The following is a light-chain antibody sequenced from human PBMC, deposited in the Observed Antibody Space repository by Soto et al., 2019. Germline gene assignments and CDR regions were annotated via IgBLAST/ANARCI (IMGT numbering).Light chain of an antibody. CDR1: QTVDSNY. J-gene: IGKJ3*01. V-gene: IGKV3-20*01. Sequence: EIVLTQSPGTLSLSPGERATLSCRASQTVDSNYLAWYQQKLGQAPRLLIYEASSRATGIPDRFSGSGSGTDCTLTISRLEPEDFAVYYCQQYGRSSGFAFGPGTRVDI. CDR3: QQYGRSSGFA. CDR2: EAS.